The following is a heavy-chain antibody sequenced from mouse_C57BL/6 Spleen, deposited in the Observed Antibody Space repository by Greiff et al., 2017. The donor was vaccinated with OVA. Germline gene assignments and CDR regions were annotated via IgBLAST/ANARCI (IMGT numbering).Heavy chain of an antibody. CDR1: GFTFSDYY. J-gene: IGHJ2*01. CDR3: ARRNYYGSSYDY. Sequence: EVHLVASEGGLVQPGSSMKLSCTASGFTFSDYYMAWVRQVPEKGLEWVANINYDGSSTYYLDSLKSRFIISRDNAKNILYLQMSSLKSEDTATYYCARRNYYGSSYDYWGQGTTLTVSS. CDR2: INYDGSST. D-gene: IGHD1-1*01. V-gene: IGHV5-16*01.